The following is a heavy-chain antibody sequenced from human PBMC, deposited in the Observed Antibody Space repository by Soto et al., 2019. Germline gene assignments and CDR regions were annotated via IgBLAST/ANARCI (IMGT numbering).Heavy chain of an antibody. CDR1: GASVSSYY. CDR3: ARTPETRDWLDP. V-gene: IGHV4-59*02. CDR2: IYYIGAY. Sequence: QVQLQQSGPGLVRPSETLSLSCSVSGASVSSYYWSWVRQPPGKGLEWIGYIYYIGAYNYNPSLKSRVTISVDTSKNQFSLKLTSVTVADTAVYYCARTPETRDWLDPWGQGTLVTVSS. J-gene: IGHJ5*02. D-gene: IGHD1-7*01.